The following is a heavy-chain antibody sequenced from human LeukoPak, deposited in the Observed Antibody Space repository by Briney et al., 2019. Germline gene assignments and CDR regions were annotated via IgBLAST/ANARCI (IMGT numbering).Heavy chain of an antibody. CDR2: ISGSDAST. Sequence: GGSLRLSCAASGFTFTSYAMNWVRQAPGKGLEWVSGISGSDASTHYADSVKGRFTISRDNSNNTQYLQMNSLRPDDTAVYYCAKAGYSSGWTRYYGMDVWGQGTTVAVSS. J-gene: IGHJ6*02. CDR3: AKAGYSSGWTRYYGMDV. V-gene: IGHV3-23*01. D-gene: IGHD6-19*01. CDR1: GFTFTSYA.